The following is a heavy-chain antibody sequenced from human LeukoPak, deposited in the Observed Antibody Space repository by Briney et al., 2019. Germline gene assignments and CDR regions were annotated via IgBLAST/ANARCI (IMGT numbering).Heavy chain of an antibody. CDR3: ARGWEAGIVGWFDP. D-gene: IGHD1-26*01. CDR2: IYYSGST. Sequence: PSETLSLTCTVSGGSISSYYWSWIRQPPGKGLEWIGYIYYSGSTNYNPSLKSRVTMSVDTSKNQFSLKLNSVTAADTAMYYCARGWEAGIVGWFDPWGRGTLVTVSS. V-gene: IGHV4-59*01. CDR1: GGSISSYY. J-gene: IGHJ5*02.